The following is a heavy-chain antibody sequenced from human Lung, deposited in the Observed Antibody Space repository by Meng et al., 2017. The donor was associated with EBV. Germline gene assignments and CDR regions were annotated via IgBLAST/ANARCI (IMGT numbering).Heavy chain of an antibody. D-gene: IGHD3-22*01. CDR1: GYTFSRYW. J-gene: IGHJ4*02. Sequence: EVQLVESGGGLVQPGGSLRLSCAVSGYTFSRYWMHWVRQAPGKGLVWLSRMNSDGSSTTYADSVKGRFIISRDNAKNTLYLQMNSLRGEDTAVYYCARDRSYDSDGYDADTTLDNWGQGTLVTVSS. CDR2: MNSDGSST. CDR3: ARDRSYDSDGYDADTTLDN. V-gene: IGHV3-74*01.